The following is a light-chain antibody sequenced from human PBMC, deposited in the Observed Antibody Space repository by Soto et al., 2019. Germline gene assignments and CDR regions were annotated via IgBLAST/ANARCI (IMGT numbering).Light chain of an antibody. CDR2: DVS. CDR3: SSYTSSSTPYA. CDR1: SSDVGVYNY. V-gene: IGLV2-14*01. J-gene: IGLJ1*01. Sequence: QSALTQPASVSGSPGQSITISCTGTSSDVGVYNYVSWYQQHPGKVPKLMIYDVSNRPSGVSNRFSGSKSGNTASLTISGLQAEDEADYYCSSYTSSSTPYAFGTGTKVTVL.